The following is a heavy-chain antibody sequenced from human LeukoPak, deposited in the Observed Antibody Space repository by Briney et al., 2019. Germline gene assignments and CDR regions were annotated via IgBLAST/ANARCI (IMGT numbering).Heavy chain of an antibody. J-gene: IGHJ3*02. V-gene: IGHV1-69*13. CDR1: GGTFSSYA. CDR2: IIPIFGTA. CDR3: ASQLSYKGAFDI. D-gene: IGHD1-26*01. Sequence: SVKVSCKASGGTFSSYAISWVRQAPGQGLEWMGGIIPIFGTANYAQKFQGRVTITADESTSTAYMELSSLRSEDTAVYYCASQLSYKGAFDIWGQGTMVTVSS.